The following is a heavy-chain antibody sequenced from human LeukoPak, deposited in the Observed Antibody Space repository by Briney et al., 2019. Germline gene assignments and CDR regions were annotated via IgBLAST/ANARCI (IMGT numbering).Heavy chain of an antibody. J-gene: IGHJ4*02. Sequence: PSETLSLTCTVSGGSISSSSYYWGWIRQPPGKGLEWIGSIYYSGSTYYNPSLKSRVTISVDTSKNQFSLKLSSVTAADTAVYYCARGRYDFWSGYYRREIDYWGQGTLVTVSS. V-gene: IGHV4-39*07. D-gene: IGHD3-3*01. CDR2: IYYSGST. CDR1: GGSISSSSYY. CDR3: ARGRYDFWSGYYRREIDY.